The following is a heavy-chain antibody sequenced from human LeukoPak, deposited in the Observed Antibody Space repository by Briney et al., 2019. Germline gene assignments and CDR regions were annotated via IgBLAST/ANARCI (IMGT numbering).Heavy chain of an antibody. CDR2: IKQDGSEK. Sequence: GGSLRLSCAASGFTFSSYWMSWVRQAPGKGLEWVANIKQDGSEKYYVDSVKGRFTISRDNAKNSLYLQMNSLRAEDTAGYYCARLSWFWGVYYYYYMDVWGKGTTVTVSS. D-gene: IGHD3-16*01. J-gene: IGHJ6*03. CDR1: GFTFSSYW. CDR3: ARLSWFWGVYYYYYMDV. V-gene: IGHV3-7*01.